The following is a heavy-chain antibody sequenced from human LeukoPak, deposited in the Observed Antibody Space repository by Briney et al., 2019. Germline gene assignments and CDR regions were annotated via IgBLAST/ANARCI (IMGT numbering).Heavy chain of an antibody. V-gene: IGHV1-2*06. CDR3: ARGRRVGATGRGDFDI. D-gene: IGHD1-26*01. CDR1: GYTFTGYY. Sequence: ASVNVSCKASGYTFTGYYMHWVRQAPGQGLEWMGRINPNSGGTNYAQKFQGRVTITRDTSISTAYMELSRLRSDDTAVYYCARGRRVGATGRGDFDIWGQGTMVTVSS. J-gene: IGHJ3*02. CDR2: INPNSGGT.